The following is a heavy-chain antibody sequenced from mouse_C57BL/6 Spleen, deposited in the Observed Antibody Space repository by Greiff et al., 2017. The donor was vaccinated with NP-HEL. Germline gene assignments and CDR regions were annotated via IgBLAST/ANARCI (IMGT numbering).Heavy chain of an antibody. CDR3: ARGKTGTHYYFDY. CDR2: IYPGDGDI. J-gene: IGHJ2*01. D-gene: IGHD4-1*01. V-gene: IGHV1-82*01. Sequence: QVQLQQSGPELVKPGASVKISCKASGYAFRSSWMNWVKQRPGKGLEWIGRIYPGDGDINSHGKFKVKATLTADKSSSTDDMQLSSLTSEDSAVYCFARGKTGTHYYFDYWGQGTTLTVSS. CDR1: GYAFRSSW.